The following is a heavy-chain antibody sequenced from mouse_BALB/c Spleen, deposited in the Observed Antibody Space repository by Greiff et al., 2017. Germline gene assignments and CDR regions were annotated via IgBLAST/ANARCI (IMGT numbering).Heavy chain of an antibody. CDR2: ISYDGSN. CDR1: GYSITSCYY. Sequence: VQLKESGPGLVKPSQSLSLTCSVTGYSITSCYYWYWIRQFPGNKLEWMGYISYDGSNNYNPSLKNRISITLDTSKNQFFLKVNSVTTEDTATYYCGRGDYDWYFDGWGAGTTVTVSS. D-gene: IGHD2-4*01. CDR3: GRGDYDWYFDG. V-gene: IGHV3-6*02. J-gene: IGHJ1*01.